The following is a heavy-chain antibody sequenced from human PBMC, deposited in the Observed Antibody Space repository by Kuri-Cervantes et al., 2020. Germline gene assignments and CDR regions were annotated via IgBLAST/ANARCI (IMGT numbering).Heavy chain of an antibody. J-gene: IGHJ6*02. V-gene: IGHV1-69*13. CDR1: GGTFSSDS. D-gene: IGHD1-26*01. CDR3: ARDENIVRATTYYYYGMDV. Sequence: SVKVSCKAAGGTFSSDSISWLRQAPGQGLEWMVGIIPIFGTANYAQKFQGRVTITADESTSTAYMELSSLRSEDTAVYYCARDENIVRATTYYYYGMDVWGQGTTVTVSS. CDR2: IIPIFGTA.